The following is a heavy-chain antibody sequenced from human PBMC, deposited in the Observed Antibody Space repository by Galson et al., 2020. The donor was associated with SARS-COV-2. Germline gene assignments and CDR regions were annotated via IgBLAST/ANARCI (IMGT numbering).Heavy chain of an antibody. V-gene: IGHV3-9*01. CDR1: GFTFDDYA. CDR3: AKDLGPVVIGPFDS. D-gene: IGHD3-22*01. CDR2: ISWNSASI. Sequence: SLKISCAASGFTFDDYAMHWVRQRPGRGLEWVSGISWNSASIGYADSVKGRFTISRDNAKNSLYLQMKSLRPEDTALYYCAKDLGPVVIGPFDSWGQGTLVTVPS. J-gene: IGHJ4*02.